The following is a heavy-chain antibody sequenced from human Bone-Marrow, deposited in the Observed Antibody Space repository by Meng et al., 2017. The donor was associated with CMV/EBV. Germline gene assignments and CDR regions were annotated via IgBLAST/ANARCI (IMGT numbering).Heavy chain of an antibody. J-gene: IGHJ6*02. CDR3: ARVEGYYAMDV. CDR2: ISYDGSNK. CDR1: GFTFSSYA. V-gene: IGHV3-30*04. Sequence: GESLKISCAASGFTFSSYAMHWVRQAPGKGLERVAVISYDGSNKYYADSVKGRFTISRDNSKNTLYLQMNSLRVEDTAVYYCARVEGYYAMDVWGQGTTVTVSS.